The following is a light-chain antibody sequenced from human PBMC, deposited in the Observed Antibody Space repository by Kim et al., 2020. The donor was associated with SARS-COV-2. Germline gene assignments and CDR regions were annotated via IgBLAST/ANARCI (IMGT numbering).Light chain of an antibody. CDR1: QSVLDTSNNQIY. J-gene: IGKJ2*01. CDR2: WAS. CDR3: QQYYSSPFA. V-gene: IGKV4-1*01. Sequence: IAVIQSPDSLAVSLGERATINCRSSQSVLDTSNNQIYLARYQQKPGQPPKLLISWASIRESGVPDRISGSGFGTDFTLTISSVQAEDVALYYCQQYYSSPFAFGQGTKLEIK.